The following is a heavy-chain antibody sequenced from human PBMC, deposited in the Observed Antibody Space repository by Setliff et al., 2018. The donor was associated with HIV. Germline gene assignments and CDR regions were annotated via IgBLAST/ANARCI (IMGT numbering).Heavy chain of an antibody. J-gene: IGHJ4*02. CDR2: VNTDGSIK. V-gene: IGHV3-74*01. Sequence: GESLTISCAASGFTFDRYWMHWVRQAPGEGLVWVSRVNTDGSIKTYADSVKDRFTISRDNAKNTLYLQMNSLRAEDTGVYYCHSGYDTEEQSYFDYWGQGTLVTVSS. CDR1: GFTFDRYW. CDR3: HSGYDTEEQSYFDY. D-gene: IGHD5-12*01.